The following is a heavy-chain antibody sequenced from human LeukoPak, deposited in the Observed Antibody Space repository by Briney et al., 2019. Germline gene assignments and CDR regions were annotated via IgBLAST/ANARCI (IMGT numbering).Heavy chain of an antibody. CDR1: GGSISSYY. Sequence: SETLSFTGSGSGGSISSYYWSWIRQPPGKGLEWIGYIYYSGSTNYNPSLKSRVTISVDTSKNQFSLKLSSVTAADTTVYYCARQSDSSRDAFDIWGQGTMATVSS. D-gene: IGHD3-22*01. CDR3: ARQSDSSRDAFDI. J-gene: IGHJ3*02. V-gene: IGHV4-59*08. CDR2: IYYSGST.